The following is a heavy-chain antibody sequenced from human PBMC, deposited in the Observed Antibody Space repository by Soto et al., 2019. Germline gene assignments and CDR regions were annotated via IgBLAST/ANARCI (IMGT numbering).Heavy chain of an antibody. CDR3: ASLSRYYYYYMDV. J-gene: IGHJ6*03. CDR2: IYYSGST. V-gene: IGHV4-59*06. CDR1: GGSISSYY. Sequence: PSETLSLTCTVSGGSISSYYWSWIRQHPGKGLEWIGYIYYSGSTYYNPSLKSRVTISVDTSKNQFSLKLSSVTAADTAVYYCASLSRYYYYYMDVWGKGTTVTVSS.